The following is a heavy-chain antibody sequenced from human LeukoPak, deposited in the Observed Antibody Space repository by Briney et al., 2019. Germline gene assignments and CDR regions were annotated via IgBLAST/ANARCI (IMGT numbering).Heavy chain of an antibody. CDR1: GGSISSSSYY. CDR2: IYYSGST. J-gene: IGHJ4*02. Sequence: PSETLSLPCTVSGGSISSSSYYWGWIRQPPGKGLEWIGSIYYSGSTYYNPPLKSRVTISVDTSKNQFSLKLSSVTAADTAVYYCALAGTFYFDYWGQGTLVTVSS. V-gene: IGHV4-39*01. CDR3: ALAGTFYFDY. D-gene: IGHD6-19*01.